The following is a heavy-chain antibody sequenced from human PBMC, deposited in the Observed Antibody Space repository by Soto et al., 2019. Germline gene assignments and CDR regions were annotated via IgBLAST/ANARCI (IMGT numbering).Heavy chain of an antibody. D-gene: IGHD6-13*01. CDR1: GGTFSSYT. V-gene: IGHV1-69*02. CDR3: ARAKDSSSPLLP. J-gene: IGHJ5*02. CDR2: IIPILGIA. Sequence: GASVKVSCKDSGGTFSSYTMSWVRQAPGQGLEWTGRIIPILGIANYAQKFQGRVTITADKSTSTAYRELSSLRSEDTAVYYCARAKDSSSPLLPWGQGTLVTVSS.